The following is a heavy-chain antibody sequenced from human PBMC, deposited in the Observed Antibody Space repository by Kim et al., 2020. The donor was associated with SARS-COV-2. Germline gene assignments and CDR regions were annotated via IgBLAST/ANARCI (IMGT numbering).Heavy chain of an antibody. CDR2: EDGET. CDR3: ATRGSGR. D-gene: IGHD3-10*01. Sequence: EDGETIYAQKFQGRVTMTEDTSTDTAYMELSSLRSEDTAVYYCATRGSGRWGQGTLVTVSS. V-gene: IGHV1-24*01. J-gene: IGHJ4*02.